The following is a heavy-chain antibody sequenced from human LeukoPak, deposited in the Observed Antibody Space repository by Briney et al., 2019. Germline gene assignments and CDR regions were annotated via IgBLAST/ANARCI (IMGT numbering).Heavy chain of an antibody. CDR2: IYHSGST. CDR1: GGSISSSNYY. Sequence: SETLSLTCTVSGGSISSSNYYWGWIRQPPGKGLEWIGSIYHSGSTYYNPSLKSRVTISVDTSKNQFSLKLSSVTAADTAVYYCASVTSYRRKNAFDIWGQGTMVTVSS. J-gene: IGHJ3*02. CDR3: ASVTSYRRKNAFDI. D-gene: IGHD2-21*01. V-gene: IGHV4-39*07.